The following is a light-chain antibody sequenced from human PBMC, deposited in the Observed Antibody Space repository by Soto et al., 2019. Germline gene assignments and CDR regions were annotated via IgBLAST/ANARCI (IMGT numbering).Light chain of an antibody. V-gene: IGLV1-51*01. CDR2: DNN. CDR1: SSNIGSNY. Sequence: QSVLTQPPSASGTPGQRVTISCSGSSSNIGSNYVYWYQQLPGTAPKLLIYDNNKRPSGIPDRFSGSKSGTSATLGITGLQTGDEADYYCGTWDSSLSVYVFGTGTKLTVL. CDR3: GTWDSSLSVYV. J-gene: IGLJ1*01.